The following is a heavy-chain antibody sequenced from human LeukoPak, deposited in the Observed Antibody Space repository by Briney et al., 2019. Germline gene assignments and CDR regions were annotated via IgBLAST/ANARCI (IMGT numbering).Heavy chain of an antibody. D-gene: IGHD2-2*01. Sequence: ASVKVSCKASGYTFTSYGINWVRQAPGQGLEWMGWISAYNDNTNYAQKLQGRVTMTTDTSTSTAYMELRSLRSDDTAVYYCARVSSRVTAEYFQHWGQGTLVTVSS. CDR3: ARVSSRVTAEYFQH. CDR2: ISAYNDNT. J-gene: IGHJ1*01. V-gene: IGHV1-18*04. CDR1: GYTFTSYG.